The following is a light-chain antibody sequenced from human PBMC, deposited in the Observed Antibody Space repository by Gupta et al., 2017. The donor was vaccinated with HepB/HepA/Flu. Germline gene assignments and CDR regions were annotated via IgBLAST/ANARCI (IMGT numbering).Light chain of an antibody. CDR3: QQSYSFPFT. Sequence: DIQMTQSPSSLSASVGDRVTITCRASQSNRNYSNWYQQKPGKAPKLLIYTASSLQSGVPTRFSGSGSGTDFTLTISSLQPEDFASYFCQQSYSFPFTFGQGTKLEIK. V-gene: IGKV1-39*01. J-gene: IGKJ2*01. CDR2: TAS. CDR1: QSNRNY.